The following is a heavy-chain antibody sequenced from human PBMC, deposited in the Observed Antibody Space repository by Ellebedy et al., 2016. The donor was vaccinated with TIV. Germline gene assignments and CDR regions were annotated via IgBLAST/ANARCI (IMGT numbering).Heavy chain of an antibody. CDR3: ARGRDYYGSGSYYAPFDY. CDR2: ISGHDDST. J-gene: IGHJ4*02. Sequence: GGSLRLSCAASGFTFSSYGMSWVRQAPGKGLEWVSGISGHDDSTNYADSVKGRFTISRDNSKNTLYLQMNSLRAEDTAVYYCARGRDYYGSGSYYAPFDYWGQGTLVTVSS. V-gene: IGHV3-23*01. D-gene: IGHD3-10*01. CDR1: GFTFSSYG.